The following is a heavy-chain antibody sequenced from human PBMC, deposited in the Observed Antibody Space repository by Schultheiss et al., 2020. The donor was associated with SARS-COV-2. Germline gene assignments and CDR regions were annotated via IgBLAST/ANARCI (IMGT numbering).Heavy chain of an antibody. CDR2: IYSGYDT. J-gene: IGHJ4*02. D-gene: IGHD1-26*01. CDR1: GFTIGSNY. V-gene: IGHV3-66*02. CDR3: VGVLVRVKDPFDY. Sequence: GSLRLSCEVSGFTIGSNYMSWVRQAPGKGLEWVSVIYSGYDTYYADSVKGRFTISSDNTRNTLHLQMNSLRPEDTAVYYCVGVLVRVKDPFDYWGQGTLVTVSS.